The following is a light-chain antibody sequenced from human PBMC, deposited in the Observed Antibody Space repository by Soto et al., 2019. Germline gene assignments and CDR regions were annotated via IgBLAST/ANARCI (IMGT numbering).Light chain of an antibody. CDR2: EGT. J-gene: IGLJ1*01. V-gene: IGLV2-23*01. Sequence: QSALTQPASVSGSPGQSITVSCTGTSSDVGSSNLVSWYQQHPGKAPKLMIYEGTERPSGVSNRFSGSKSGNTASLTISGLQAVDEADYYCCSYAGSSTFVFGTGTKLTVL. CDR1: SSDVGSSNL. CDR3: CSYAGSSTFV.